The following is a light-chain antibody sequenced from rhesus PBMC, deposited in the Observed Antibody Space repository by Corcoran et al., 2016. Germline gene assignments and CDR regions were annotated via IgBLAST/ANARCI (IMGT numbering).Light chain of an antibody. CDR3: LQWSNWPRT. CDR2: GAS. J-gene: IGKJ1*01. CDR1: QSVSSH. V-gene: IGKV3-24*04. Sequence: IVMTQSPATLALSPGERATLSCRASQSVSSHLAWYQQKPGQGPRLLIYGASTRATGIPDRFMGSGAGTEFTLTISRLEPEDVGVYFWLQWSNWPRTFGQGTKVEIK.